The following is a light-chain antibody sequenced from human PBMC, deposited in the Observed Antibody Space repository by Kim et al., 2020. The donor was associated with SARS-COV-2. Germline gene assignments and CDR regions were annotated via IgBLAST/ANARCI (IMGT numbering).Light chain of an antibody. Sequence: SATVGDRVTITCRASQSITRFSNWYQQKPGEAPKRLIYTTSNLRSGVPSRFSGSGSGTDFTLTINNLQPEDFAIYYCQQSYSNPYSFGQGTKLEI. CDR3: QQSYSNPYS. CDR2: TTS. CDR1: QSITRF. V-gene: IGKV1-39*01. J-gene: IGKJ2*03.